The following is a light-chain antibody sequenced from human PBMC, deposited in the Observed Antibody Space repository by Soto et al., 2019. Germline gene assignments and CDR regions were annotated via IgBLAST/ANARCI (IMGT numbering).Light chain of an antibody. CDR2: DVS. V-gene: IGLV2-14*01. Sequence: QSALTQPASVSGSPRQSITISCTGTSSDVGGYNYVSWYQQHPGKVPKLIIYDVSNRPSGVSNRFSGSKSGNTASLTISGLQAEDEADYYCSSYTSSSTYVFGTGTKLTVL. CDR1: SSDVGGYNY. J-gene: IGLJ1*01. CDR3: SSYTSSSTYV.